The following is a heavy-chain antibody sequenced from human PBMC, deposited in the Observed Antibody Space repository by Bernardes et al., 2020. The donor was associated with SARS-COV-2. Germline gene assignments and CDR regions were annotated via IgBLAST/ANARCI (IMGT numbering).Heavy chain of an antibody. Sequence: GGSLRLSCAASGFTFSSYWMSWVRQAPGKGLEWVANIKQDGSEKYYVDSVKGRFTISRDNAKNSLYLQMNSLRAEDTAVYYCARTRTTISTTGIPVDYWGQGTLVTVSS. V-gene: IGHV3-7*01. CDR1: GFTFSSYW. J-gene: IGHJ4*02. CDR2: IKQDGSEK. CDR3: ARTRTTISTTGIPVDY. D-gene: IGHD2-21*02.